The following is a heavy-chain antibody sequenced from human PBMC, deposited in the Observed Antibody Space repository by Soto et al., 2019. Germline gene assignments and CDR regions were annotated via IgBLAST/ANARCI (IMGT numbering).Heavy chain of an antibody. V-gene: IGHV1-69*13. CDR2: IIPIFGTA. CDR3: ASDSSGWGPDQDYYYGMDV. D-gene: IGHD6-19*01. CDR1: GGTFSSYA. Sequence: SVKVSCKASGGTFSSYAISWVRQAPGQGLEWMGGIIPIFGTANYAQKFQGRVTITADESTSTAYMELSSLRSEDTAVYYCASDSSGWGPDQDYYYGMDVWGQGTTVPVSS. J-gene: IGHJ6*02.